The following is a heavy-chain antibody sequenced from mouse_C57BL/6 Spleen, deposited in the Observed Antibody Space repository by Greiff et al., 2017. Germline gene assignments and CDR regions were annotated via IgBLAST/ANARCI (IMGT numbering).Heavy chain of an antibody. CDR1: GYTFTSYW. CDR3: ARRGMNYYGTSSHEGYFDV. V-gene: IGHV1-50*01. D-gene: IGHD1-1*01. CDR2: IDPSDSYT. Sequence: QVQLQQPGAELVKPGASVKLSCKASGYTFTSYWMQWVKQRPGQGLEWIGEIDPSDSYTNYNQKFKGKATLTVDTSSSTACMQLSSLTSEDSAVYYCARRGMNYYGTSSHEGYFDVWGTGTTVTVSS. J-gene: IGHJ1*03.